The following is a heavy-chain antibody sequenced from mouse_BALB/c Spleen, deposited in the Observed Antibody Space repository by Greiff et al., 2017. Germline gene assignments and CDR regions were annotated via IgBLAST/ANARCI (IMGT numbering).Heavy chain of an antibody. CDR2: INSNGGST. Sequence: DVKLVESGGGLVQPGGSLKLSCAASGFTFSSYGMSWVRQTPDKRLELVATINSNGGSTYYPDSVKGRFTISRDNAKNTLYLQMSSLKSEDTAMYYCARDNYYGSGEAYWGQGTLVTVSA. D-gene: IGHD1-1*01. J-gene: IGHJ3*01. CDR3: ARDNYYGSGEAY. V-gene: IGHV5-6-3*01. CDR1: GFTFSSYG.